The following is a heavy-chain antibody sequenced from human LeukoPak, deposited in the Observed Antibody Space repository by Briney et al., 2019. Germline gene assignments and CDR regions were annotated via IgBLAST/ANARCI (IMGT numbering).Heavy chain of an antibody. CDR1: GYTFTSYG. J-gene: IGHJ4*02. CDR3: ARDETSRRGGVIAPGY. CDR2: ISAYNGNT. D-gene: IGHD3-16*02. Sequence: GASVKVSCKASGYTFTSYGISWVRQPPGQGHEWVGWISAYNGNTNSGQKLQGKVTMTTDTSTSTAYMELRSLRSDDTAVYYCARDETSRRGGVIAPGYWGQGTLVTVSS. V-gene: IGHV1-18*04.